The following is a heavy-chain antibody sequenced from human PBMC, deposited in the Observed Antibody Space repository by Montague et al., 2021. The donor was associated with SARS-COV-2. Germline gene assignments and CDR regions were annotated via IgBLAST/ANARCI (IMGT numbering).Heavy chain of an antibody. V-gene: IGHV4-38-2*01. Sequence: SETLSLTCSVSGFSISSGFYWAWIRQSPGKGPEWFGTVYHSGYTHYNPSLKGRVTVSIDTSKNQFSLTVTSVTAADTAVYFCARRGYTGSDYIDYWGQGTLVTVSS. CDR3: ARRGYTGSDYIDY. D-gene: IGHD5-12*01. CDR2: VYHSGYT. CDR1: GFSISSGFY. J-gene: IGHJ4*02.